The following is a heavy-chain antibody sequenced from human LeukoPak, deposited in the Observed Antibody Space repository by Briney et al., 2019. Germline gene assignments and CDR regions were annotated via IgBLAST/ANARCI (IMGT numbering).Heavy chain of an antibody. CDR1: GGSISSGGYS. D-gene: IGHD3-22*01. CDR3: ARGRYPDPREYYDSSGFFDY. Sequence: SETLSLTCAVSGGSISSGGYSWSWIRQPAGKGLEWIGRIYTSGSTNYNPSLKSRVTMSVDTSKNQFSLKLSSVTAADTAVYYCARGRYPDPREYYDSSGFFDYWGQGTLVTVSS. CDR2: IYTSGST. J-gene: IGHJ4*02. V-gene: IGHV4-61*02.